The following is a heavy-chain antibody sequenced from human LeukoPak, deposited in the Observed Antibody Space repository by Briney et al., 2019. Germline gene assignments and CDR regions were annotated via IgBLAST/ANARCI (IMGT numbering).Heavy chain of an antibody. CDR1: GFTFGDYA. D-gene: IGHD3-22*01. Sequence: PGGSLRLSCAASGFTFGDYAMHWVRQVPGKGLEWVSGISYNSASIDYADSMKGRFNISRDNAENTVYLQMNSLRAEDTAVYYCARILSGSWDWFDPWGQGTLVTGSS. CDR2: ISYNSASI. CDR3: ARILSGSWDWFDP. J-gene: IGHJ5*02. V-gene: IGHV3-9*01.